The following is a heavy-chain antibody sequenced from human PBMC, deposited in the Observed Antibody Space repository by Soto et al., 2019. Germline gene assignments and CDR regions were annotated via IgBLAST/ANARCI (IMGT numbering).Heavy chain of an antibody. D-gene: IGHD2-2*01. CDR3: ARAYCSSTSCYGPYYYYGMDV. J-gene: IGHJ6*02. V-gene: IGHV4-30-4*01. CDR2: IYYSGST. CDR1: GGSISSGDYY. Sequence: PSETLSLTCTVSGGSISSGDYYWSWIRQPPGTGLEWIGYIYYSGSTYYNPSLRSRVTISVDTSKNQFSLKLSSVTAADTAVYYCARAYCSSTSCYGPYYYYGMDVWGQGTTVTVSS.